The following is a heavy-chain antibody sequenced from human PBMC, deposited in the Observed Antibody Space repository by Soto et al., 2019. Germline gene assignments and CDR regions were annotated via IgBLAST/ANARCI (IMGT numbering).Heavy chain of an antibody. Sequence: QVQLAQSGSSVKKPGSSVKVSCKASGGTFSSYAISWVRQAPGQGLEWMGGIIPIFNATPYAQKFQGRVTITADESTSTAYMELSSLRSEDTAVYYCAREDFDSEIYYGMDVWGQGTTVTVSS. J-gene: IGHJ6*02. CDR3: AREDFDSEIYYGMDV. D-gene: IGHD3-3*01. CDR1: GGTFSSYA. V-gene: IGHV1-69*01. CDR2: IIPIFNAT.